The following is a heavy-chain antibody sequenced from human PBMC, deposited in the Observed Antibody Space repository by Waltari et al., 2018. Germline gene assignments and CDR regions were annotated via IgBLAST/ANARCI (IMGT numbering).Heavy chain of an antibody. CDR1: GFRFSSYG. V-gene: IGHV3-33*01. CDR3: ARDFQH. J-gene: IGHJ1*01. Sequence: QVQLVESGGGVVQPGRSLRRSCAASGFRFSSYGMHCVRQAPGKGLELVAVIWYGGSNKYYADSVKGRFTISRDNSKNTLYLQMNSLRAEDTAVYYCARDFQHWGQGTLVTVSS. CDR2: IWYGGSNK.